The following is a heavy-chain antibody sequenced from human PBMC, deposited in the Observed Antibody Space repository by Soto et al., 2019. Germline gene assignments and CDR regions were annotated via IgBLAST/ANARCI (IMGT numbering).Heavy chain of an antibody. D-gene: IGHD4-17*01. CDR1: GYTFTSYG. J-gene: IGHJ4*02. V-gene: IGHV1-18*01. CDR3: VRSPVTFLGDYGDSRGYFDY. Sequence: QVQLVQSGAEVKKPGASVKVSCKASGYTFTSYGISWVRQAPGQGLEWMGWISAYNGNTNYAQKLQGRVTMTTDTSTRTAYMELRSLRSDDTAVYYCVRSPVTFLGDYGDSRGYFDYWGQGTLVTVSS. CDR2: ISAYNGNT.